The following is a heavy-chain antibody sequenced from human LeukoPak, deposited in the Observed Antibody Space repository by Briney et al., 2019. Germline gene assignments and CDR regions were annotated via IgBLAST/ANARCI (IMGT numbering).Heavy chain of an antibody. CDR2: IKQDGSEK. V-gene: IGHV3-7*01. J-gene: IGHJ4*02. Sequence: PGGSLRLSCVVSGLIFSDCWMSWVRQAPGKGLEWVANIKQDGSEKYYVDSVKGRFTISRDNAKNSVYLQMNSLRAEDTAVYYCARSLFSSGGYSVSIFGAPPLYWGQGALVTVSS. CDR3: ARSLFSSGGYSVSIFGAPPLY. CDR1: GLIFSDCW. D-gene: IGHD3-3*02.